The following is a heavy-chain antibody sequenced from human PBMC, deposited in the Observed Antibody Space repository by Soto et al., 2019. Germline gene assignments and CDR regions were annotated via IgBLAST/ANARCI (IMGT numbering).Heavy chain of an antibody. CDR1: GGSFDGYY. Sequence: SETLSLTCALYGGSFDGYYWSWIRQSPGKGLEWIGEIHHSGSTKYNPSLKSRVSLSVDTSKKQFSLRLRSLTAADRAVYYCARVKATLYRHYYFDYWGQGTPVTVSS. V-gene: IGHV4-34*01. CDR3: ARVKATLYRHYYFDY. J-gene: IGHJ4*02. CDR2: IHHSGST. D-gene: IGHD5-12*01.